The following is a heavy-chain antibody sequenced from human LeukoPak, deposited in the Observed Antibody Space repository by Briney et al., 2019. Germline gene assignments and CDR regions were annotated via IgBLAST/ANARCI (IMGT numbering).Heavy chain of an antibody. D-gene: IGHD4-23*01. CDR3: AYSTVATRGYF. CDR2: INHSGST. Sequence: SETLSLTCAVYGGSFSGYYWSWIRHPPGKGLEWIGEINHSGSTNYNPSLKSRVTISIDTPKNQFSLKLSSVTAADTAVYYCAYSTVATRGYFWGQGTLVTVSS. V-gene: IGHV4-34*01. J-gene: IGHJ4*02. CDR1: GGSFSGYY.